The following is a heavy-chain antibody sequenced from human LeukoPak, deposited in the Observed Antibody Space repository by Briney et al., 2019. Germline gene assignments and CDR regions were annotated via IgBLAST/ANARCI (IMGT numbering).Heavy chain of an antibody. CDR1: GYSFTSYG. V-gene: IGHV1-18*01. D-gene: IGHD6-19*01. CDR3: AREIYTSGWEYYFDY. Sequence: GASVKVSCKASGYSFTSYGISWVRRAPGQGLEWMGWISAYNGNTNYAQKLQGRVTMTTETSTSTAYMELRSLRPDDTAVYYCAREIYTSGWEYYFDYWGQGTLVTASS. CDR2: ISAYNGNT. J-gene: IGHJ4*02.